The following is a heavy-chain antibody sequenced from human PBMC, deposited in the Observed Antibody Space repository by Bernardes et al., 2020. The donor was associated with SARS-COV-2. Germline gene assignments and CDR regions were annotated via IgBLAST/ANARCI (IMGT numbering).Heavy chain of an antibody. V-gene: IGHV1-18*01. CDR1: GYTFTSSG. D-gene: IGHD5-12*01. Sequence: ASVKVSCKASGYTFTSSGISWVRQAPGEGLEWMGWISAYDDNTNYAQKFQGRVTMTTDTSTTTAYMDLRSLRSDDTAVYYCVRDTGYGAYDSFDYWGQGTLVTVSS. CDR3: VRDTGYGAYDSFDY. CDR2: ISAYDDNT. J-gene: IGHJ4*02.